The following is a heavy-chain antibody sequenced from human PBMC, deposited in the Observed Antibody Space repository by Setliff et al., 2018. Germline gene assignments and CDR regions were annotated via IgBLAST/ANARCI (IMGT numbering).Heavy chain of an antibody. CDR3: SRLVRFCTRTSCQRLSGDDF. D-gene: IGHD2-2*01. CDR2: ISPYTGNT. Sequence: ASVKVSCKASDYTFTDFGVPWVRQAPGQGLEWVGWISPYTGNTYYAPRFQGRITMTTDTSTTTAYMELSSLRPDDTAIYFCSRLVRFCTRTSCQRLSGDDFWGQGTLVTVSS. V-gene: IGHV1-18*01. J-gene: IGHJ4*02. CDR1: DYTFTDFG.